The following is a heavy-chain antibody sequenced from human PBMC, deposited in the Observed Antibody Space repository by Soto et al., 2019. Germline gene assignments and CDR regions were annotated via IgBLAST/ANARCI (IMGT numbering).Heavy chain of an antibody. CDR1: GCSISSGGYY. Sequence: QVQLQESGPGLVKPSQTLSLTCTVSGCSISSGGYYWSWIRQHPGKGLEWIGYIYYSGSTYYNPSLKSRVTISVDTSNNQFSLKLSSVTAADTAVYYCARDPSGVNAFDIWGQGTMVTVSS. CDR2: IYYSGST. V-gene: IGHV4-31*03. CDR3: ARDPSGVNAFDI. D-gene: IGHD2-15*01. J-gene: IGHJ3*02.